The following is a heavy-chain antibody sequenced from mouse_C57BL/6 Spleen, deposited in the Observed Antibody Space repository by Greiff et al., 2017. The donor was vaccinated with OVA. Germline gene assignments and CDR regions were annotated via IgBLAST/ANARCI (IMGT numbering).Heavy chain of an antibody. CDR3: AREDSLYAMDY. CDR1: GYSITSGYY. J-gene: IGHJ4*01. CDR2: ISYDGSN. Sequence: EVQRVESGPGLVKPSQSLSLTCSVPGYSITSGYYWNWIRQFPGNKLEWMGYISYDGSNNYNPSLKNRISITRDTSKNQFFLKLNSVTTEDTATYYCAREDSLYAMDYWGQGTSVTVSS. V-gene: IGHV3-6*01.